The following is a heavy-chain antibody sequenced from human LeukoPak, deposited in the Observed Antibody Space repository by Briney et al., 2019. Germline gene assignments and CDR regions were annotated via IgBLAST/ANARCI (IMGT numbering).Heavy chain of an antibody. D-gene: IGHD5-18*01. Sequence: SETLSLTCAVYGGSFGGYYWSLIRQPPGKGLEWIGEINHSGSTNYNPSLKSRVTISVDTSKNQFSLKLSSVTAADTAVYYCARGGGYSYDDYWGQGTLVTVSS. CDR3: ARGGGYSYDDY. CDR1: GGSFGGYY. V-gene: IGHV4-34*01. J-gene: IGHJ4*02. CDR2: INHSGST.